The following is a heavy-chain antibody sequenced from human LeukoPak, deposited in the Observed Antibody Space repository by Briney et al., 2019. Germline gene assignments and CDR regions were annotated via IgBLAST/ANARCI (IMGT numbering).Heavy chain of an antibody. V-gene: IGHV3-53*01. CDR1: GFTVSSNY. Sequence: GGSLRLSCAASGFTVSSNYMSWVRQAPGKGLEWVSVIYSGGSTYYADSVKGRFTISRDNSKNTLYLQMNSLRAEDTAVYYCAKDLDYGDYFSLSGFDYWGQGTLVTVSS. CDR2: IYSGGST. J-gene: IGHJ4*02. CDR3: AKDLDYGDYFSLSGFDY. D-gene: IGHD4-17*01.